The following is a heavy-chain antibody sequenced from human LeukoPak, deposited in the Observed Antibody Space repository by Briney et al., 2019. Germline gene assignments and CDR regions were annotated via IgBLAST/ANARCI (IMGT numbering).Heavy chain of an antibody. Sequence: GGSLRLSCGTSGFTFGDYALTWVRQAPGQGLEWVGFIRSTTYGGTTEYAASVKGRFTISRDDSKTIAYLHMDGLKSEDTAIYYCARGGTGDLDYWGQGILVTVSS. D-gene: IGHD7-27*01. CDR2: IRSTTYGGTT. CDR3: ARGGTGDLDY. V-gene: IGHV3-49*04. CDR1: GFTFGDYA. J-gene: IGHJ4*02.